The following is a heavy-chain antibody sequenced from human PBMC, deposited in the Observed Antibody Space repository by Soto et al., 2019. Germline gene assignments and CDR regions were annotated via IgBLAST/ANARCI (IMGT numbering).Heavy chain of an antibody. CDR2: IKQDGSEK. Sequence: PSETLSLTCAVYGGSFSGYYWSWVRQAPGKGLEWVANIKQDGSEKYYVDSVKGRFTISRDNAKNSLYLQMNSLRAEDTAVYYCARDRASSSWSYYYYYGMDVWGQGTTVTVSS. D-gene: IGHD6-13*01. V-gene: IGHV3-7*01. J-gene: IGHJ6*02. CDR3: ARDRASSSWSYYYYYGMDV. CDR1: GGSFSGYY.